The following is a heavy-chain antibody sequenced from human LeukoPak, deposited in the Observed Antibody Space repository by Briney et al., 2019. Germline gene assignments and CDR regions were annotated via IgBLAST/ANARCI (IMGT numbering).Heavy chain of an antibody. D-gene: IGHD2-21*02. CDR3: AREASCGGDCYSVGGAFDI. J-gene: IGHJ3*02. CDR2: INPSGGGT. CDR1: GYSFTSYY. V-gene: IGHV1-46*01. Sequence: ASVKVSCKASGYSFTSYYMHWVRQAPGQGLEWMGRINPSGGGTTYAQKFQGRVTMTRDTSTSTVYMELNSLRFDDTAVYYCAREASCGGDCYSVGGAFDIWGQGTMVTVSS.